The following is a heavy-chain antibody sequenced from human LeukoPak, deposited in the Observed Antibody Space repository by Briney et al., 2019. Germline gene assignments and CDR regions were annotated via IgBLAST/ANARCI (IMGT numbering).Heavy chain of an antibody. V-gene: IGHV1-2*02. D-gene: IGHD4-23*01. CDR3: ARPFIETPSLGALDY. CDR1: GYTFTDYY. CDR2: INPDSGGT. Sequence: ASVKVSCRASGYTFTDYYMHWVRQAPGQGLEWMGWINPDSGGTNYAQNFQGRVTMTRDTSISTAYMELSRLRSDDTAVYYCARPFIETPSLGALDYWGQGTLVTVSS. J-gene: IGHJ4*02.